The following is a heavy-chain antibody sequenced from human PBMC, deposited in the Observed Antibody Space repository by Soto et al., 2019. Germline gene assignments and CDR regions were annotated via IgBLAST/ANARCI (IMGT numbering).Heavy chain of an antibody. Sequence: QVQLQESGPGLVKPSETLSLTCTVSGGSISSYYWSWIRQPPGKGLEWIGYIYYSGSTNYNPSLKSRVTISVDTSKNQFSLKLSSVTAADTAVYYCARVIGRGGMDVWGQGTTVTVSS. CDR3: ARVIGRGGMDV. V-gene: IGHV4-59*01. J-gene: IGHJ6*02. D-gene: IGHD3-10*01. CDR2: IYYSGST. CDR1: GGSISSYY.